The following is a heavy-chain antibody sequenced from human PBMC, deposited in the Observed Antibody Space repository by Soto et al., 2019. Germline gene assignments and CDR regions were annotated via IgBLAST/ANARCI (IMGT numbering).Heavy chain of an antibody. CDR2: ISAYNGNT. V-gene: IGHV1-18*01. CDR1: GYAITGYG. D-gene: IGHD3-9*01. CDR3: ARVPHPDVGYFDWLNYFDY. J-gene: IGHJ4*02. Sequence: VKVDWKTSGYAITGYGGSWGRQETGQGLEWMGWISAYNGNTNYAQKLQGRVTMTTDTSTSKAYMELRSLRSDDTAVYYCARVPHPDVGYFDWLNYFDYWGQGTLVTVSS.